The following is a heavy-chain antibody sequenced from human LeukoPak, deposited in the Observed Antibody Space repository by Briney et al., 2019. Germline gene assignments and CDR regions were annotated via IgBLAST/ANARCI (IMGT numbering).Heavy chain of an antibody. D-gene: IGHD3-22*01. CDR2: ISAYNGNT. V-gene: IGHV1-18*01. Sequence: ASVKVSCKASGYTFTSYGISWVRQAPGQGLEWMGWISAYNGNTNYAQKLQGRVTMTTDTSTSTAYMELRSLRSDDTAVYYCARARDPTYYYDSSGYYYLDYWGRGTLVTVSS. J-gene: IGHJ4*02. CDR3: ARARDPTYYYDSSGYYYLDY. CDR1: GYTFTSYG.